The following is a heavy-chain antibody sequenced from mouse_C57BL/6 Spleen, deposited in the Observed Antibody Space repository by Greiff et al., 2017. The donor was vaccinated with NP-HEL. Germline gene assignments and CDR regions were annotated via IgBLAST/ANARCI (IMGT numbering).Heavy chain of an antibody. V-gene: IGHV1-64*01. CDR3: ARGYYGSSYLDY. J-gene: IGHJ2*01. Sequence: QVQLQQPGAELVKPGASVKLSCKASGYTFTSYWMHWVKQRPGQGLEWIGMIHPNRGSTNYNEKFKSKATLTVDKSSSTAYMQLSSLTSEDSAVYYCARGYYGSSYLDYWGQGTTLTVSS. D-gene: IGHD1-1*01. CDR2: IHPNRGST. CDR1: GYTFTSYW.